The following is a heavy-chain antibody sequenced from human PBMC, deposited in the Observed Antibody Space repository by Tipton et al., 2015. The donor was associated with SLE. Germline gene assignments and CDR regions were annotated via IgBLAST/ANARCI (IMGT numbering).Heavy chain of an antibody. D-gene: IGHD4-17*01. J-gene: IGHJ6*02. CDR1: GYTFTSYG. CDR2: ISAYNGNT. V-gene: IGHV1-18*01. Sequence: QSGPEVKKPGASVKVSCKASGYTFTSYGISWVRQAPGQGLEWMGWISAYNGNTNYAHNLQGRVTMTTDTSTSTAYMELRSLRSDDTAVYYCARDSPVRFPLYGMDVWGQGTSATVSS. CDR3: ARDSPVRFPLYGMDV.